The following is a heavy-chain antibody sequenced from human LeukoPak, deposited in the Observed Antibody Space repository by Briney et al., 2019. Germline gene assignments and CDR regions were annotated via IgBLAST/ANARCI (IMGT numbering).Heavy chain of an antibody. Sequence: GGSLRLSSAASGFTFDDYTMHWVRQAPGKGLEWVSLISWDGGSTYYADSVKGRFTISRDNSKNSLYLQMNSLRTEDTALYYCAKDIGSSYSSGWEERYFDYWGQGTLVTVSS. V-gene: IGHV3-43*01. CDR3: AKDIGSSYSSGWEERYFDY. CDR2: ISWDGGST. CDR1: GFTFDDYT. D-gene: IGHD6-19*01. J-gene: IGHJ4*02.